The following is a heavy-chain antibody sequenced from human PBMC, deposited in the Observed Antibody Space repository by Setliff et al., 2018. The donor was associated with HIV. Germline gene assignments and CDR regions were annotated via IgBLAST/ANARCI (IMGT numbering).Heavy chain of an antibody. CDR1: GYTFSDSY. D-gene: IGHD2-15*01. V-gene: IGHV1-2*02. Sequence: ASVKVSCKASGYTFSDSYMYWVRQAPGQGLECLGWTNPNSEVTNYAQKFQGRVTMTRDTSISTAYMELSRLTSDDTAVYYCARFCPGGCRGGSWWGQGTLVTVSS. CDR3: ARFCPGGCRGGSW. CDR2: TNPNSEVT. J-gene: IGHJ4*02.